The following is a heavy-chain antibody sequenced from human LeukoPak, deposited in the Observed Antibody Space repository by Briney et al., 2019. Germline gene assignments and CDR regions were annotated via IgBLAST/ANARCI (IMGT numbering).Heavy chain of an antibody. Sequence: SETLSLTCTVSGGSISSYYWSWIRQPAGKGLEWIGRIYTSGSTNYNPSLKSRVTMSVDTSKNQFSLKLSSVTAADTAVYYCARQTSIAARPEEYYFDYWGPGTLVTVSS. V-gene: IGHV4-4*07. J-gene: IGHJ4*02. D-gene: IGHD6-6*01. CDR3: ARQTSIAARPEEYYFDY. CDR1: GGSISSYY. CDR2: IYTSGST.